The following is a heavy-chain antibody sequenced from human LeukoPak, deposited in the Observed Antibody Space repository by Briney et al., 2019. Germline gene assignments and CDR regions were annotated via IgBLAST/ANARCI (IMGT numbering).Heavy chain of an antibody. V-gene: IGHV3-23*01. Sequence: GGXLXLSCXASGXTFSSYGXSWVRQAPGKGLEWXSAISNSGGSTPYADSVKGRFTISRDNSKNTLYLQMNSLRAEDTAVYYCAKVNYDSSGYDAFDIWGQGTMVTVSS. CDR1: GXTFSSYG. CDR3: AKVNYDSSGYDAFDI. CDR2: ISNSGGST. D-gene: IGHD3-22*01. J-gene: IGHJ3*02.